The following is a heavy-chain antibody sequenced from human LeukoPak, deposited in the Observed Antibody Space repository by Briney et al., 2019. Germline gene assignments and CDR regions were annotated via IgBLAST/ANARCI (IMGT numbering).Heavy chain of an antibody. V-gene: IGHV3-30*07. CDR3: VRDIVPYSTNWYYFDY. CDR2: ISYDGSNK. CDR1: GFTFSGYA. Sequence: GRSLRLSCAASGFTFSGYALHSVRQAPGKGLEWGSVISYDGSNKYYARSVKGRFTISRDNSKNTLYLQMNSLRAEDTAVYYCVRDIVPYSTNWYYFDYWGQGTLVTVS. J-gene: IGHJ4*02. D-gene: IGHD6-13*01.